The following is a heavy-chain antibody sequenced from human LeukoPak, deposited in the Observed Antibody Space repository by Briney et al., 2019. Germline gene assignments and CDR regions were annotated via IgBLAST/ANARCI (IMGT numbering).Heavy chain of an antibody. D-gene: IGHD6-13*01. J-gene: IGHJ4*02. Sequence: GGSLRLSCAASGFTSSSYALNWVRQAPRKGLEWVATVSGSGDRMYHADSVKGRFTISRDNSKNTIYLQMNSLRAEDTALYYCAKAAAAPGFDFWGQGTLVTASS. CDR3: AKAAAAPGFDF. V-gene: IGHV3-23*01. CDR2: VSGSGDRM. CDR1: GFTSSSYA.